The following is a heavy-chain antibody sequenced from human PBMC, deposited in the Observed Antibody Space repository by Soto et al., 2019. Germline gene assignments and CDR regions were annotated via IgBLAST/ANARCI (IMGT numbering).Heavy chain of an antibody. Sequence: GGSLRLSCAASGFTFRTYAMSWVRQVPGKGLEWVSSISDGGDGTYYAESVKGRFSISRDHSKNTLYLQMDSLRAEDTAVYFCAKRGGATMVRGVINSYYYGMDVWGQGTTVTVSS. V-gene: IGHV3-23*01. J-gene: IGHJ6*02. D-gene: IGHD3-10*01. CDR1: GFTFRTYA. CDR2: ISDGGDGT. CDR3: AKRGGATMVRGVINSYYYGMDV.